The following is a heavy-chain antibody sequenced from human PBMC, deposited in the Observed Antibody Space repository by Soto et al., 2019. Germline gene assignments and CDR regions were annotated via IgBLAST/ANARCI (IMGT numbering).Heavy chain of an antibody. CDR1: GFTFSSYS. CDR3: ARDWNPMVRGVSPLFDP. D-gene: IGHD3-10*01. J-gene: IGHJ5*02. V-gene: IGHV3-21*01. CDR2: ISSSSSYI. Sequence: EVQLVESGGGLVKPGGSLRLSCAASGFTFSSYSMNWVRQAPGKGLEWVSSISSSSSYIYYADSVKGRFTISRDNAKNSLYLQMNSLRAEDTAVYYCARDWNPMVRGVSPLFDPWGQGTLVTVSS.